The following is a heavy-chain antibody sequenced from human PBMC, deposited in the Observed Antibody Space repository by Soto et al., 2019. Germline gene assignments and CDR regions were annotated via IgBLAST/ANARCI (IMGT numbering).Heavy chain of an antibody. Sequence: GGSLRLSFAASGFTFSSYWMHWVRQAPGKGLVWVSRINSDGSSTSYAYSVKGRFTISRDNAKNTLYLQMNSLRAEDTAVYYCARETFYDFWSGYSYREYYFDXWGQGTLVTVSX. J-gene: IGHJ4*02. V-gene: IGHV3-74*01. CDR3: ARETFYDFWSGYSYREYYFDX. CDR1: GFTFSSYW. CDR2: INSDGSST. D-gene: IGHD3-3*01.